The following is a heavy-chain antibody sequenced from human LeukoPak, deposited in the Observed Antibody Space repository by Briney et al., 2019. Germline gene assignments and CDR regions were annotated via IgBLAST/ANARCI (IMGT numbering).Heavy chain of an antibody. Sequence: ASVKVSCKASGYTFTGYYMHWVRQAPGQGLEWMGWINPNSGGTNYAQKFQGRVTMTRDTSISTAYMELSRLRSDDTAVYYCARDLGYGDYGPVDYWGQGTLVIVSS. D-gene: IGHD4-17*01. CDR1: GYTFTGYY. CDR3: ARDLGYGDYGPVDY. V-gene: IGHV1-2*02. CDR2: INPNSGGT. J-gene: IGHJ4*02.